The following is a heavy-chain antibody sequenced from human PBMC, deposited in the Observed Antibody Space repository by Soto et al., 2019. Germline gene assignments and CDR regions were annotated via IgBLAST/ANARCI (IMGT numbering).Heavy chain of an antibody. CDR3: VRQGFGRLNGRVDV. D-gene: IGHD3-10*01. Sequence: PAETLSLTCSASGSPISSYSWGWFRLPPGQGLQWVGYIYYTGTTSYNPSLKGRVTVSLDTSTKQFSLKLSSVTAADSAVYYCVRQGFGRLNGRVDVWGQGTTVTVSS. J-gene: IGHJ6*02. CDR2: IYYTGTT. V-gene: IGHV4-59*08. CDR1: GSPISSYS.